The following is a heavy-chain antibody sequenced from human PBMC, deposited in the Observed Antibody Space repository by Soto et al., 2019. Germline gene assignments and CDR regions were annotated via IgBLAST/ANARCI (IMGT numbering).Heavy chain of an antibody. CDR3: ERGKLNYGGPAFDI. CDR2: MNPNSGNT. V-gene: IGHV1-8*01. Sequence: ASVQVSFLAAGSTFTSYDINLVRQATGQGLEWMGWMNPNSGNTGYAQKFQGRVTMTRNTSISTAYMELSSLRSEDTAVYYCERGKLNYGGPAFDIWGQGTMVTGSS. D-gene: IGHD1-7*01. J-gene: IGHJ3*02. CDR1: GSTFTSYD.